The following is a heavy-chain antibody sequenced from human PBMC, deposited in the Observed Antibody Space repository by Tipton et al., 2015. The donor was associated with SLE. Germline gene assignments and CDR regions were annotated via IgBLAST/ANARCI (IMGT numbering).Heavy chain of an antibody. CDR1: GDSITIGDSY. CDR2: VSASGRT. V-gene: IGHV4-61*02. D-gene: IGHD2-8*01. Sequence: TLSLTCTASGDSITIGDSYWSWIRQPAGKGLEWIGRVSASGRTNYNFSLKSRVTMSVDTSKNQFSLNLTSVTAADTAVYYCARPRSNGWSPDAFDIWGQGTTVTVSS. J-gene: IGHJ3*02. CDR3: ARPRSNGWSPDAFDI.